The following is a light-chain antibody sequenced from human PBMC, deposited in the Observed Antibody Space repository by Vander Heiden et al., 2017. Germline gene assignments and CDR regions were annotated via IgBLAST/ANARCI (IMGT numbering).Light chain of an antibody. CDR3: AAWDDSLNGVV. Sequence: VPPQPSAASAAPRPMLTVSSSGSSDNVGDNAVDWYQQLPGKAPKLLIYYDDLLPSGVSDRFSGSKSGTSASLAISGLQSEDEADYDCAAWDDSLNGVVFGGGTKLTVL. J-gene: IGLJ3*02. V-gene: IGLV1-36*01. CDR2: YDD. CDR1: SDNVGDNA.